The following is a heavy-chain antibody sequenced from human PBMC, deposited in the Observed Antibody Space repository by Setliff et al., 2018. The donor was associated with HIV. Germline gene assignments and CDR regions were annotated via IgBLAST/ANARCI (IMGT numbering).Heavy chain of an antibody. CDR2: INHSGST. J-gene: IGHJ6*02. Sequence: SETLSLTCAVYGGSFSGYYWSWIRQPPGKGLEWIGEINHSGSTNYNPSLKSRVTMSVDKSKNQFSLKLSSVTAADTAVYYCARDKRASFDGLDVWGQGTTVTVSS. V-gene: IGHV4-34*01. D-gene: IGHD6-25*01. CDR3: ARDKRASFDGLDV. CDR1: GGSFSGYY.